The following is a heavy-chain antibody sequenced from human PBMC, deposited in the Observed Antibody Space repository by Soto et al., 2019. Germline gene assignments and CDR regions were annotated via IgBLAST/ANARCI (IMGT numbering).Heavy chain of an antibody. Sequence: EVQLLESGGGLVKPGGSLRLSCAASGFTFSSYDMSWVRQAPGKGLEWVSTISGSGGSTYYADSVQGRFTISRDNSKNHLYLQMAGLRADATAGYYCAKEGSMVRGVRGEFDFWGRGTLVTVSS. CDR2: ISGSGGST. V-gene: IGHV3-23*01. D-gene: IGHD3-10*01. CDR1: GFTFSSYD. CDR3: AKEGSMVRGVRGEFDF. J-gene: IGHJ4*02.